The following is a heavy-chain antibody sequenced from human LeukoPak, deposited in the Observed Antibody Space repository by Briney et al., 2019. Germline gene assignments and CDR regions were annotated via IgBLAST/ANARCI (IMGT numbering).Heavy chain of an antibody. CDR2: ISGSGGST. J-gene: IGHJ4*02. Sequence: GGSLRLSCAASGFTFSSYAMSWVRQAPGKGLEWVSAISGSGGSTYYADSVKGRFTISRDNSKNTLYLQMNSLRAEDTAVYYCAKDLTPGEWLSAHYFDYWGQGTLVTVSS. CDR3: AKDLTPGEWLSAHYFDY. V-gene: IGHV3-23*01. D-gene: IGHD3-3*01. CDR1: GFTFSSYA.